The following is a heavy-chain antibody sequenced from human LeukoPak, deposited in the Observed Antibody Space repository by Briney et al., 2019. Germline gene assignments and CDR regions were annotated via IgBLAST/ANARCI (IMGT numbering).Heavy chain of an antibody. CDR2: INPNSGGT. CDR1: GYTFTGHY. D-gene: IGHD5-18*01. Sequence: ASVKVSCKASGYTFTGHYVHWLRQAPGQGLEWMGWINPNSGGTNYAQKFQGRVTMTRDTSISTAYMELSRLRSDDTAVYYCARDIVMVTYWFDPWGQGTLVTVSS. V-gene: IGHV1-2*02. CDR3: ARDIVMVTYWFDP. J-gene: IGHJ5*02.